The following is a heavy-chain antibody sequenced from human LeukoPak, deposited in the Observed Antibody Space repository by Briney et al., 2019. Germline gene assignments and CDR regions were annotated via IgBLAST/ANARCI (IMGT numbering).Heavy chain of an antibody. CDR1: GYGFTAYY. Sequence: APGKFSCKAPGYGFTAYYIHWLRQAPGQGPEWMGWIKPDSGSSHYAQKFQGRVTMTKDTSSNSAYMDLTRLKSDDTAVYYCARDRFGELTLYYFDYWGQGTLVTVSS. CDR3: ARDRFGELTLYYFDY. J-gene: IGHJ4*02. D-gene: IGHD3-10*01. CDR2: IKPDSGSS. V-gene: IGHV1-2*02.